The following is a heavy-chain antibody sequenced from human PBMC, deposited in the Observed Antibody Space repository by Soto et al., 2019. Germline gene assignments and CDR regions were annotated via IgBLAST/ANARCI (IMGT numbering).Heavy chain of an antibody. D-gene: IGHD2-15*01. CDR2: IYYTGSI. CDR3: ARGGGTYCGGRSCYRSRAFDL. CDR1: GGSISSGY. Sequence: QVQLQESGPGLVKAPETLSLNCTVSGGSISSGYWSWIRQPPGKGLEWIRHIYYTGSIAYNASLRSRITISIDPSKTHFSLKLSSVTAADSAVYFCARGGGTYCGGRSCYRSRAFDLWGLGTMVTVSS. V-gene: IGHV4-59*01. J-gene: IGHJ3*01.